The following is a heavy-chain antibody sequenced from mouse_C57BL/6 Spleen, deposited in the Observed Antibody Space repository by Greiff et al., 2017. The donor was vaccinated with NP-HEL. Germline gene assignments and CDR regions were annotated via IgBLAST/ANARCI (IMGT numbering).Heavy chain of an antibody. J-gene: IGHJ2*01. CDR3: AKGDYDGGEDFDY. Sequence: VKLMESGAELVKPGASVKLSCKASGYTFTEYTIHWVKQRSGQGLEWIGWFYPGSGSIKYNEKFKDKATLTADKSSSTVYMELSRLTSEDSAVYFCAKGDYDGGEDFDYWGQGTTLTVSS. D-gene: IGHD2-4*01. CDR2: FYPGSGSI. CDR1: GYTFTEYT. V-gene: IGHV1-62-2*01.